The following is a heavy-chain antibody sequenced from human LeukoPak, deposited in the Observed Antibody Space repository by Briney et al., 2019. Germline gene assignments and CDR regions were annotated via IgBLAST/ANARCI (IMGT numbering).Heavy chain of an antibody. D-gene: IGHD1-1*01. CDR2: IKPDGSEK. CDR3: ARDPTTSQGSDAFDI. CDR1: GYTFTNYD. J-gene: IGHJ3*02. Sequence: SCKASGYTFTNYDINWVRQAPGQGLEWVANIKPDGSEKYYVDSAKGRFTISRDNAKNSLNLQMSSLRAEDTAVYYCARDPTTSQGSDAFDIWGQGTRVTVSS. V-gene: IGHV3-7*01.